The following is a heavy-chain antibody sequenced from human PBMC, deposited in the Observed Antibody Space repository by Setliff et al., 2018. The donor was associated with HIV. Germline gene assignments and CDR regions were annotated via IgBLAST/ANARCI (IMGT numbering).Heavy chain of an antibody. CDR2: ISAYNGHT. V-gene: IGHV1-18*01. CDR3: ARNRGLIVGIPLIY. D-gene: IGHD1-26*01. Sequence: ASVKVSCKASGYSFNDYGITWVRQAPGQGLEWMGWISAYNGHTNYTQKFQGRVTMTTDTSTTTAYMELRSLRGDDTAVYFCARNRGLIVGIPLIYWGQGTLVTVSS. CDR1: GYSFNDYG. J-gene: IGHJ4*02.